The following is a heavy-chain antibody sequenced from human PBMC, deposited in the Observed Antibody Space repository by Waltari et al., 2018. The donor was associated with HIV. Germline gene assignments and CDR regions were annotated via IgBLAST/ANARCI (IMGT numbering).Heavy chain of an antibody. V-gene: IGHV3-30*03. Sequence: IQLLQSGGGVVRPGGSLRLYCAASGFTFRSHAMHWVRQAPAKGLEWVAVISSDGFTKYVDSVKGRFTVSRDISKSTLYVQMNNLRPDDTAVYYCARAFGFSNSGPVGYWGQGTLVIVSS. J-gene: IGHJ4*02. CDR2: ISSDGFTK. D-gene: IGHD5-18*01. CDR1: GFTFRSHA. CDR3: ARAFGFSNSGPVGY.